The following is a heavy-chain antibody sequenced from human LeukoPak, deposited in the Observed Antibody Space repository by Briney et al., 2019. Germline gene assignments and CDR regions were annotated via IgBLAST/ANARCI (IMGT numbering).Heavy chain of an antibody. CDR3: ARGCPFTIFGVVIPDYYYYYMDV. Sequence: SETLSLICTASGGSISSYYWSWIRQPPGKGLEWIGYIYYSWNTNYNPSLKSRVTISVDTSKNQFSLKLSSVTAADTAVYYCARGCPFTIFGVVIPDYYYYYMDVWGKGTTVTVSS. CDR1: GGSISSYY. J-gene: IGHJ6*03. V-gene: IGHV4-59*01. D-gene: IGHD3-3*01. CDR2: IYYSWNT.